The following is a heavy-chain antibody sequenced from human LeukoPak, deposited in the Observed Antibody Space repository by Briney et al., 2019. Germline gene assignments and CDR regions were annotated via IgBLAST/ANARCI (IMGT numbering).Heavy chain of an antibody. D-gene: IGHD3-10*01. J-gene: IGHJ6*03. V-gene: IGHV4-59*08. CDR1: GGSISSYY. CDR2: IYYSGST. Sequence: PSETLSLTCTVSGGSISSYYWSWIRQPPGKGLEWIGYIYYSGSTNYNPSLKSRVTISVDTSKNQFSLKLSSVTAADTAVYYCARQYYGSGSYYYYYYMDVWGKGTTVTISS. CDR3: ARQYYGSGSYYYYYYMDV.